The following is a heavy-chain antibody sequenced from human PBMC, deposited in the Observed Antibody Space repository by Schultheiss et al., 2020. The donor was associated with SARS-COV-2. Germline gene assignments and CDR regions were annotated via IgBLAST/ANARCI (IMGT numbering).Heavy chain of an antibody. CDR2: VYTSGST. CDR1: GGSISSYY. V-gene: IGHV4-4*07. CDR3: ARVRRRQYQLLYRGHFDY. J-gene: IGHJ4*02. Sequence: SETLSLTCTVSGGSISSYYWSWIRQPAGKGLEWIGRVYTSGSTNYNPSLKSRVTISVDTSKNQFSLKLSSVTAADAAVYYCARVRRRQYQLLYRGHFDYWCQVTPVTVSS. D-gene: IGHD2-2*02.